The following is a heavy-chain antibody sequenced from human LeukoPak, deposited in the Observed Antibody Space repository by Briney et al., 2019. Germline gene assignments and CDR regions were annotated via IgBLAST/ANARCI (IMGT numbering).Heavy chain of an antibody. CDR1: GGSISSYY. J-gene: IGHJ6*03. CDR3: AREGYDFWSGYYTRDYYYYYYMDV. CDR2: IYYSGST. D-gene: IGHD3-3*01. V-gene: IGHV4-59*01. Sequence: SETLSLTCTVAGGSISSYYWSWIRQPPGKGLEWIGYIYYSGSTNYNPSLKSRVTISVDTSKNQFSLKLSSVTAADTAVYYCAREGYDFWSGYYTRDYYYYYYMDVWGKGTTVTVSS.